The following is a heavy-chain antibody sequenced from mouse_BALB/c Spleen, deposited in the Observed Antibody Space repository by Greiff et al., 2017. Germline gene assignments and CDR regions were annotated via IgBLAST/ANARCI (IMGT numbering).Heavy chain of an antibody. D-gene: IGHD2-1*01. CDR1: GFTFSSYA. V-gene: IGHV5-9-3*01. CDR3: ARDDGNH. J-gene: IGHJ3*01. CDR2: ISSCGSYT. Sequence: EVQRVESGGGLVKPGGSLKLSCAASGFTFSSYAMSWVRQTPEKRLEWVATISSCGSYTYYTDSVKGRFTMSRDNAKNTLYLQMSSLRSEDTAMYYCARDDGNHWGQGTLVTVAA.